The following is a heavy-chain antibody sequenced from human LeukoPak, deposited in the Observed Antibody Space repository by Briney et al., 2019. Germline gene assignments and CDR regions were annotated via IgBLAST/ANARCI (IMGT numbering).Heavy chain of an antibody. J-gene: IGHJ4*02. CDR3: ARGTYGDSLLSLDY. CDR1: GGSIPHYY. CDR2: IYTSGST. V-gene: IGHV4-4*07. Sequence: SETLSLTCTVSGGSIPHYYWSWIRQPAGKGLEWIGRIYTSGSTNYNPSLKSRVTMSVDTSKNQFSLKLSSVTAADTAVYYCARGTYGDSLLSLDYWGQGTLVTVSS. D-gene: IGHD4-17*01.